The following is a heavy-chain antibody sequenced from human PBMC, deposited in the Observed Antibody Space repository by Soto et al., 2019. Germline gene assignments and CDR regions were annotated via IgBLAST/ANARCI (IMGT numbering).Heavy chain of an antibody. CDR3: AKGRESDGSSSSRIPYYYYYMDV. J-gene: IGHJ6*03. D-gene: IGHD6-6*01. V-gene: IGHV3-23*01. Sequence: EVQLLESGGGLVQPGGSLRLSCAASGFTFSSYAMSWVRQAPGKGLEWVSAISGSGGSTYYADSVKGRFTISRDNSKNTLYLQMNSLRAEDTAVYYCAKGRESDGSSSSRIPYYYYYMDVWGKGTTVTVSS. CDR1: GFTFSSYA. CDR2: ISGSGGST.